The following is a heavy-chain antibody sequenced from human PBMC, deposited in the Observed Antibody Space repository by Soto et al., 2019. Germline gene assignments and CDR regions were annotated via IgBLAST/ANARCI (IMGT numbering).Heavy chain of an antibody. CDR2: IIPIFGST. D-gene: IGHD2-21*02. CDR3: ATSLGIVVVTAIRYFDY. Sequence: WASVKVSCKASGGTFSSYAISWVRQAPGQGLEWMGGIIPIFGSTNYAQKFQGRVTITADESTSTAYMELSSLRSEDTAVYYCATSLGIVVVTAIRYFDYWGQGALVTVSS. J-gene: IGHJ4*02. V-gene: IGHV1-69*13. CDR1: GGTFSSYA.